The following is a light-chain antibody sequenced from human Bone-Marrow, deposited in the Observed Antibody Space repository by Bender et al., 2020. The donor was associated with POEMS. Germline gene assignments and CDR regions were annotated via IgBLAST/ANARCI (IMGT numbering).Light chain of an antibody. J-gene: IGLJ3*02. V-gene: IGLV1-44*01. CDR1: SSNIGAHA. CDR3: AVWDDSLNGWV. Sequence: QSVLTQSPSASGTPVQRVTISCSGGSSNIGAHAVNWYQHLPGTAPKLLIYSSHRRPSEVPDRFSGSRSGTSASLAISGLQSEDEADYYCAVWDDSLNGWVFGGGTKVTVL. CDR2: SSH.